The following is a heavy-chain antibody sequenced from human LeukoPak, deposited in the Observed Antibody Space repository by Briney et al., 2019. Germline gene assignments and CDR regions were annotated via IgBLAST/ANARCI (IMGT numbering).Heavy chain of an antibody. CDR1: GFTFSSYA. D-gene: IGHD5-12*01. CDR2: ISGSGGST. V-gene: IGHV3-23*01. J-gene: IGHJ4*02. Sequence: PGGSLRLSCAASGFTFSSYAMSWVRQAPGKGLEWVSAISGSGGSTYYADSVKGRFTISRDNSKNTLYLQMNSLRAEDTAVYYCARDVVGMGGYGAYVGLPLDYWDQGILVTVSS. CDR3: ARDVVGMGGYGAYVGLPLDY.